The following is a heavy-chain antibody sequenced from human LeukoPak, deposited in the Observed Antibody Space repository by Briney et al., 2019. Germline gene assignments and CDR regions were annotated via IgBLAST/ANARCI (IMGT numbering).Heavy chain of an antibody. CDR2: ISYSGST. CDR1: GGSISSSSYQ. D-gene: IGHD2-2*01. Sequence: SETLSLTCTVSGGSISSSSYQWGWIRQPPGKGMEWIGTISYSGSTYYSPSLKSRVTVSVDTSKNQFSLKLSSVTAADTAVYYCARISIVVVPGYFDYWGQGTLVTVSS. V-gene: IGHV4-39*01. CDR3: ARISIVVVPGYFDY. J-gene: IGHJ4*02.